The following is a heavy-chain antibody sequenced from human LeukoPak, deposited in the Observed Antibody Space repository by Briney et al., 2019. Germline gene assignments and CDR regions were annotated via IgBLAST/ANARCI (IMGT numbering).Heavy chain of an antibody. D-gene: IGHD6-19*01. CDR2: FDPEDGET. J-gene: IGHJ4*02. CDR3: ATVGKGSGWYDVDY. Sequence: ASVKVSCKVSGYTLTELSMHWVRQAPGKGLEWMGGFDPEDGETIYAQKFQGRVTMTEDTSTDTAYMELSSLRSEDTAVYYCATVGKGSGWYDVDYWGQGTLVTVSS. CDR1: GYTLTELS. V-gene: IGHV1-24*01.